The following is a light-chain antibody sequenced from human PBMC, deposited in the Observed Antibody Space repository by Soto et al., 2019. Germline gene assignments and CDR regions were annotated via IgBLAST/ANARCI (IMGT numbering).Light chain of an antibody. Sequence: QSVLTQPPSASGTPGQRVTISCTGSSSNIGGNTVNWYQQLPGTAPKLLIYNNDQRPSGVPDRFPGSKSGTSVSLAISGLQSEDEADYYCAAWDDSLNGRVFGGGTKLTVL. CDR2: NND. J-gene: IGLJ3*02. V-gene: IGLV1-44*01. CDR1: SSNIGGNT. CDR3: AAWDDSLNGRV.